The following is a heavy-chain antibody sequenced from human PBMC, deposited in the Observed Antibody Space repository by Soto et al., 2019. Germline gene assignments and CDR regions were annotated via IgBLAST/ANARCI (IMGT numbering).Heavy chain of an antibody. CDR1: GFTFSSYG. Sequence: PGGSLRLSCAASGFTFSSYGMHWVRQAPGKGLEWVAVISYDGSNKYYADSVKGRFTISRDNSKNTLYLQMNSLRAEDTAVYYCAKVGLYGDYSPVYFDYWGQGTLVTVSS. V-gene: IGHV3-30*18. D-gene: IGHD4-17*01. CDR3: AKVGLYGDYSPVYFDY. J-gene: IGHJ4*02. CDR2: ISYDGSNK.